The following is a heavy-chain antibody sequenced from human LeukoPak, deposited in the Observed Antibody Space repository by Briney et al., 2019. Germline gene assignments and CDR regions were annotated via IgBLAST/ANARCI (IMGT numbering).Heavy chain of an antibody. V-gene: IGHV3-23*01. D-gene: IGHD3-22*01. Sequence: GGSLRLSCAASGFTFSYYAMSWVRQAPGKRLEWVSAISGSGGSTYYAHSVKGRFTISRGNSKNTLYLQMNSLRADDTAVYYCAKELDSSGYFDYWGQGTLVTVSS. J-gene: IGHJ4*02. CDR3: AKELDSSGYFDY. CDR2: ISGSGGST. CDR1: GFTFSYYA.